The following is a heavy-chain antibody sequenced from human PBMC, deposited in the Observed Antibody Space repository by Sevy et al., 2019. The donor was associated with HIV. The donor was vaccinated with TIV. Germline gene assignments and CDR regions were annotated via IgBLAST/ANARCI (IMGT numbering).Heavy chain of an antibody. Sequence: SETLSLTCTVSGGSISSYYWSWIRQPPGKGLEWIGYIYYSGSTNYNPSLKSRFTISVDRSKNQFSLKLSSVTAADTAVYYCARDLSGWYFDYWGQGTLVTVSS. D-gene: IGHD6-19*01. CDR3: ARDLSGWYFDY. V-gene: IGHV4-59*01. CDR1: GGSISSYY. CDR2: IYYSGST. J-gene: IGHJ4*02.